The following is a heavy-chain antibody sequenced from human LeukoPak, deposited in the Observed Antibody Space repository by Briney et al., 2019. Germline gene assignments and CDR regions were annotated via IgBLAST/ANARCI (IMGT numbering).Heavy chain of an antibody. D-gene: IGHD6-13*01. CDR1: GFTFSSYA. Sequence: GGSLRLSCAASGFTFSSYAMSWVRQAPGKGLEWVSAISGSGGSTYYADSVKGRFTISRDNSKNTLYLQINSLRAEDTAVYYCAKEVFRSSSWYNWFDPWGQGTLVTVSS. J-gene: IGHJ5*02. CDR2: ISGSGGST. V-gene: IGHV3-23*01. CDR3: AKEVFRSSSWYNWFDP.